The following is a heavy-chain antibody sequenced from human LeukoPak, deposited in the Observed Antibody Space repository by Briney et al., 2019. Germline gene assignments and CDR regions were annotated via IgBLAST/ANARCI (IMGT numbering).Heavy chain of an antibody. CDR1: GYTFTGYY. D-gene: IGHD2-8*01. V-gene: IGHV1-2*02. Sequence: ASVKVSCXASGYTFTGYYMHWVRLAPGQGLEWMGWINPNSGGTNYAQKFQGRVTMTRDTSISTAYMELSRLRSDDTAVYYCARQYWTNGVCYLSIFDYWGQGTLVTVSS. CDR3: ARQYWTNGVCYLSIFDY. CDR2: INPNSGGT. J-gene: IGHJ4*02.